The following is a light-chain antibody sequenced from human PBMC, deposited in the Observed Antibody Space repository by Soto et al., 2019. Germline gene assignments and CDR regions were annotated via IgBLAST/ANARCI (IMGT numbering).Light chain of an antibody. CDR3: QQYYSYSLT. Sequence: AIRMTQSPSSFSASTGDRVTITCRASQGISSYLAWYQQKPGKAPKLLIYAASTLQSGVPSRFSGSGSETDFTLTISGLQSEDFATYYCQQYYSYSLTFGGGTKVDIK. J-gene: IGKJ4*01. CDR1: QGISSY. CDR2: AAS. V-gene: IGKV1-8*01.